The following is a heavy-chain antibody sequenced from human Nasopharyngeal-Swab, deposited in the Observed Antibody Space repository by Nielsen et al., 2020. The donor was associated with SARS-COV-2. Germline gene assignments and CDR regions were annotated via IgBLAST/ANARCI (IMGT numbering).Heavy chain of an antibody. V-gene: IGHV4-30-4*01. Sequence: MRQSPGKGLEWLGYIYYSESTYYNPSLKRRITMSLETSKNQFSLKLSSVTAADTAVYYCARGTSNYYDSSGTIDYWGQGTLVTVSS. J-gene: IGHJ4*02. D-gene: IGHD3-22*01. CDR2: IYYSEST. CDR3: ARGTSNYYDSSGTIDY.